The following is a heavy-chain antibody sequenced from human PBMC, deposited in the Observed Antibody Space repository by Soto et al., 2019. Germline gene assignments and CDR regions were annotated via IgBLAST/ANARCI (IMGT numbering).Heavy chain of an antibody. CDR1: GFTFSSYG. Sequence: LRLSCAASGFTFSSYGMHWVRQAPGKGLEWVAVISYDGSNKYYADSVKGRFTISRDNSKNTLYLQMNSLRAEDTAVYYCAKDVSAAYSYGYPFDYWGQGTLVTVSS. CDR2: ISYDGSNK. V-gene: IGHV3-30*18. J-gene: IGHJ4*02. CDR3: AKDVSAAYSYGYPFDY. D-gene: IGHD5-18*01.